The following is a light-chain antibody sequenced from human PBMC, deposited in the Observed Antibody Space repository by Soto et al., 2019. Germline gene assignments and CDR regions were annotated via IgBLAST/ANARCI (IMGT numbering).Light chain of an antibody. J-gene: IGKJ5*01. Sequence: EIVLTQSPGTLSLSPWERATLSCMASQSISSSYLAWYQQKPGQAPRLLIYGASTRATGTPARFSGSGSGTEFTLTISSLQSEDFALYYCQQYNKWPLITFGQGTRLEIK. CDR1: QSISSSY. CDR2: GAS. CDR3: QQYNKWPLIT. V-gene: IGKV3D-15*01.